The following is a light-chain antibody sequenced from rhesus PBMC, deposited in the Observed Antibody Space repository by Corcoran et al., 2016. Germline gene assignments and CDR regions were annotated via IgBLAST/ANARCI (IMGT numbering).Light chain of an antibody. Sequence: DIQMTQSPSSLSASVGDRVTITCRASQGISNWLAWYQQKPGKAPKLLLYRASNLETGVPSRFSGSGTGTDFTLTISSLQPEDIATYYCQQHDNSPYSFGQGTKVEIK. J-gene: IGKJ2*01. CDR3: QQHDNSPYS. CDR2: RAS. CDR1: QGISNW. V-gene: IGKV1-69*01.